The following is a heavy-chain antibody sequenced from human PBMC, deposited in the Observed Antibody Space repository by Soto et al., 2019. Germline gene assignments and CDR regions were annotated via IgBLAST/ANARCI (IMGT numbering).Heavy chain of an antibody. CDR1: GFTFSSYA. D-gene: IGHD3-10*01. CDR3: ARDPYGSGSYYNEQPPYFDY. CDR2: ISYDGSNK. Sequence: QVQLVESGGGVVQPGRSLRLSCAASGFTFSSYAMHWVRQAPGKGLEWVAVISYDGSNKYYADSVKGRFTISRDNSKNTLYLQMNSLRAEDTAVYYCARDPYGSGSYYNEQPPYFDYWGQGTLVTVSS. J-gene: IGHJ4*02. V-gene: IGHV3-30-3*01.